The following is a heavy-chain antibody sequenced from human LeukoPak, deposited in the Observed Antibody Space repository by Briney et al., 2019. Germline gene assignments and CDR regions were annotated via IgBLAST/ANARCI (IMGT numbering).Heavy chain of an antibody. CDR2: ISSSGST. J-gene: IGHJ3*02. D-gene: IGHD3-10*01. CDR1: GASISRYY. CDR3: ASRSGSFSDALDI. V-gene: IGHV4-59*08. Sequence: PSETLSLTCTVSGASISRYYWNWIRQPPGKGLEWIGYISSSGSTNYSFSLKSRVTISVDTSKNQLSLKLSSVTAADTAVYYCASRSGSFSDALDIWGQGTLVTVSS.